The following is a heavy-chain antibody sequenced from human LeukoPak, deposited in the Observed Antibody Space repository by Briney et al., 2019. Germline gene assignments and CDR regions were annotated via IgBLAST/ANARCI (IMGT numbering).Heavy chain of an antibody. CDR3: ARDLGYCSGGSCPIFDY. D-gene: IGHD2-15*01. V-gene: IGHV1-2*06. CDR1: GYTFTGYY. J-gene: IGHJ4*02. CDR2: INPNSGGT. Sequence: ASVKVSCKASGYTFTGYYMHWVRQAPGQGLEWIGRINPNSGGTNYAQKFQGRVTMTRDTSTSTVYMELSSLRSEDTAVYYCARDLGYCSGGSCPIFDYWGQGTLVTVSS.